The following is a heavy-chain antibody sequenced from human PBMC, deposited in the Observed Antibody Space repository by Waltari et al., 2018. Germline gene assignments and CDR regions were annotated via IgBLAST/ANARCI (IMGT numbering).Heavy chain of an antibody. Sequence: QVQLVESGGGVVQPGRSLRLSCAASGFAFRSDSMHWVRQAPGKGLEWVAIILFDGTNKYYADSVKGRFTISRDNSKNTLYLQMNSLRAEDTAVYYCARDKEPAASIDVWGQGTTVTVSS. D-gene: IGHD2-2*01. CDR3: ARDKEPAASIDV. CDR1: GFAFRSDS. V-gene: IGHV3-33*01. CDR2: ILFDGTNK. J-gene: IGHJ6*02.